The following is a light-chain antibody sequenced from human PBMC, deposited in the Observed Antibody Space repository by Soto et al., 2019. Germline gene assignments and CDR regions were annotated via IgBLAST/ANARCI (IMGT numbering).Light chain of an antibody. Sequence: QSVLTQPPAVSGAPGQMVTISCTGSSSNIGAGNDVHWYQHLPGTAPKLLIFVNNNRPSGVPDRFSGSKSGTSASLAITGLQAEDEADYYCQSYDFTLGGVVFGGGTKVTVL. CDR1: SSNIGAGND. V-gene: IGLV1-40*01. CDR2: VNN. J-gene: IGLJ2*01. CDR3: QSYDFTLGGVV.